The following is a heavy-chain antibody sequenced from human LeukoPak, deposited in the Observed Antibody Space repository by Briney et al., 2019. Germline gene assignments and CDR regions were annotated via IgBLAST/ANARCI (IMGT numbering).Heavy chain of an antibody. J-gene: IGHJ5*02. Sequence: GGSLRLSCAASGFTFSSYDMHWVRQATGKGLEWVSAIGTAGDTYYPGSVKGRFTISRENAKNSLYLQMNSLRAGDTAVYYCARGRWGIAAAGPNWFDPWGQGTLVTVSS. V-gene: IGHV3-13*01. CDR2: IGTAGDT. CDR3: ARGRWGIAAAGPNWFDP. CDR1: GFTFSSYD. D-gene: IGHD6-13*01.